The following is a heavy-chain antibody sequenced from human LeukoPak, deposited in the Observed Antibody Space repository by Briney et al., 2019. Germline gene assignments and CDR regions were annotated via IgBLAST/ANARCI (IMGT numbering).Heavy chain of an antibody. CDR2: IYYSGST. Sequence: SETLSLTCTVSGGSISSYYWRWIRQPPGKGLEWIGYIYYSGSTNYNPSLKSRVTISVDTSKNQFSLKLSSVTAADTAVYYCARDPATRGGNYYYYYGMDVWGQGTTVTVSS. J-gene: IGHJ6*02. V-gene: IGHV4-59*01. CDR3: ARDPATRGGNYYYYYGMDV. CDR1: GGSISSYY. D-gene: IGHD4-23*01.